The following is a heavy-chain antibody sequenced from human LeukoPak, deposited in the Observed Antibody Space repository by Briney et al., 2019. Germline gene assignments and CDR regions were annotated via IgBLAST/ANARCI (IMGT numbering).Heavy chain of an antibody. D-gene: IGHD1-26*01. Sequence: PSETLSLTCTVSGGSISSSGYYWGWIRQPPGKGLEWIVSIYYSESTYYNPSLKSRVTISVDTYKNQLSLKLSSLTAADTSVYYCARHEYSGSYYGLSWFDPWGQGTLVTVSS. CDR1: GGSISSSGYY. J-gene: IGHJ5*02. CDR2: IYYSEST. V-gene: IGHV4-39*01. CDR3: ARHEYSGSYYGLSWFDP.